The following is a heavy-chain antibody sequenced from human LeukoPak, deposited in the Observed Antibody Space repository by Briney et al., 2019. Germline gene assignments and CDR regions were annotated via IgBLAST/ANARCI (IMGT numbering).Heavy chain of an antibody. D-gene: IGHD1/OR15-1a*01. CDR3: ATETGTTTP. J-gene: IGHJ5*02. Sequence: GGSLRLSCAASGFTFSSYAMSWVRQAPGKGLEWVSAISGSTIYYADSVKGRFTISRDNAKNSLYLQMNSLRAEDTAVYYCATETGTTTPWGQGTLVTVSS. CDR1: GFTFSSYA. CDR2: ISGSTI. V-gene: IGHV3-69-1*01.